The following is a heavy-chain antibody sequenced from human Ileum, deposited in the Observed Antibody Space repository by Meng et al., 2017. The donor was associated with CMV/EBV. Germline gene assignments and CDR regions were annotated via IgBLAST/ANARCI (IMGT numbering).Heavy chain of an antibody. CDR3: ARADYDILTGSHFDY. V-gene: IGHV3-30*04. Sequence: SGFTVSSYAMHWVRQAPGKGLEWVAVISYDGSNKYYADSVKGRFTISRDNSKNTLYLQMNSLRAEDTAVYYCARADYDILTGSHFDYWGQGTLVTVSS. D-gene: IGHD3-9*01. CDR2: ISYDGSNK. CDR1: GFTVSSYA. J-gene: IGHJ4*02.